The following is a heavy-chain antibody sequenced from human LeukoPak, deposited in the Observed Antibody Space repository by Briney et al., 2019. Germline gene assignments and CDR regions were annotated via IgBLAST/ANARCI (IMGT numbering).Heavy chain of an antibody. CDR3: AKGAGGFSYYNWFDP. D-gene: IGHD5-18*01. V-gene: IGHV4-39*07. CDR1: GGSISSNSYY. J-gene: IGHJ5*02. Sequence: SETLSLTCTVSGGSISSNSYYWGWIRQPPGKGLEWIGSIFYGGSTYSNPSLKRRVTVSVDTSKNQFSLKLASVTAADTAVYYCAKGAGGFSYYNWFDPWGQGTLVTVSS. CDR2: IFYGGST.